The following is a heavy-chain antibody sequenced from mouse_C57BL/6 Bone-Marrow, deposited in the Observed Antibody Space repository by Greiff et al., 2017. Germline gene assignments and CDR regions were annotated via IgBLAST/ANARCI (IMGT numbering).Heavy chain of an antibody. J-gene: IGHJ2*01. CDR2: ISYDGSN. V-gene: IGHV3-6*01. CDR1: GYSITSGYY. CDR3: ARVTTVVAPYYFDY. Sequence: EVKLVESGPGLVKPSQSLSLTCSVTGYSITSGYYWNWIRQFPGNKLEWMGYISYDGSNNYNPSLKNRISITRDTSKNQFFLKLNSVTTEDTATYYCARVTTVVAPYYFDYWGQGTTLTVSS. D-gene: IGHD1-1*01.